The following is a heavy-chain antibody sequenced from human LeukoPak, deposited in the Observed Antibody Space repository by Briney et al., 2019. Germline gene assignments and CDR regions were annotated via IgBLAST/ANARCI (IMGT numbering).Heavy chain of an antibody. V-gene: IGHV3-23*01. D-gene: IGHD1-26*01. CDR2: ISGGGGST. CDR1: GFTFTSYS. J-gene: IGHJ4*02. CDR3: AKGGKWDVTPFDY. Sequence: GGSLRLSCAASGFTFTSYSMNWVRQAPGKGLEWVSTISGGGGSTYYADSVKGRFTISRDNSKNTLYLQVNSLRAEDTAVYYYAKGGKWDVTPFDYWGQGTLVTVSS.